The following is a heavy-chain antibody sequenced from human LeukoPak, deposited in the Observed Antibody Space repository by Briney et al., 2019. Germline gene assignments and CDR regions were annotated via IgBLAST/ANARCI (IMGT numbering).Heavy chain of an antibody. CDR3: ARAASGYSGYDSPDY. CDR1: GFTFSSYS. J-gene: IGHJ4*02. CDR2: ISSSSSYM. V-gene: IGHV3-21*01. Sequence: GGSLRLSCAASGFTFSSYSMNWVRQAPGKGLEWVSSISSSSSYMYYADSVKGRFTISRDNAKNSLYLQMNSLRAEDTAVYYCARAASGYSGYDSPDYWGQGTLVTVSS. D-gene: IGHD5-12*01.